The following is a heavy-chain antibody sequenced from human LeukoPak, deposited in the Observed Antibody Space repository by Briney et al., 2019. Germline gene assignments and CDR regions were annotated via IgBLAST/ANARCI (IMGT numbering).Heavy chain of an antibody. CDR3: ATTVGGSGTSIGGYCYMDV. CDR2: FDPEDGET. Sequence: ASVKVSCKVSGYTLTELSMHWVRQAPGKGLEWMGGFDPEDGETIYAQKFQGRVTMTEDTSTDTAYMELSSLRSEDTAVYYCATTVGGSGTSIGGYCYMDVWGKGTTVTISS. J-gene: IGHJ6*03. CDR1: GYTLTELS. V-gene: IGHV1-24*01. D-gene: IGHD3-10*01.